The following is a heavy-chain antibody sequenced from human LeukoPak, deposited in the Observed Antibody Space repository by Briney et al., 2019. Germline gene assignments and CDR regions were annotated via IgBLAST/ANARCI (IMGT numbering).Heavy chain of an antibody. CDR3: ARGGGYGDYYFDY. V-gene: IGHV4-59*01. J-gene: IGHJ4*02. Sequence: PSETLSLTCTVSRGSMSHYYWSWIRQPPGKGLEWIGYIDYSGSTNYNPSLKSRLTISLDTSKNQFSLKLTSVTPADTAVYYCARGGGYGDYYFDYWGQGSLVTVSS. CDR1: RGSMSHYY. CDR2: IDYSGST. D-gene: IGHD4-17*01.